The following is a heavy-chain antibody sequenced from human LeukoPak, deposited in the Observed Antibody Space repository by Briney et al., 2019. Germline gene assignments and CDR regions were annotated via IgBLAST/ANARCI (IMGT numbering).Heavy chain of an antibody. J-gene: IGHJ6*03. CDR3: AKDQGKDYYYYMDV. D-gene: IGHD4-23*01. CDR1: GFTFDDYT. Sequence: GGSLRLSCAASGFTFDDYTMHWVRQAPGKGLEWVSLISWDGGSTYYADSVKGRFTISRDNSKNSLYLQMNSLRTEDTALYYCAKDQGKDYYYYMDVWGKGATVTVSS. CDR2: ISWDGGST. V-gene: IGHV3-43*01.